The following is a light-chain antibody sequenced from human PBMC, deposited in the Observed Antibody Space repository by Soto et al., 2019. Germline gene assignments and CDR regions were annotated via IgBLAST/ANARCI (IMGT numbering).Light chain of an antibody. V-gene: IGKV1-5*01. Sequence: DIQMTQSPSTLAASVGDTVTMTCRSSSKWLAWYQKKPGKAPKLLIYDVSNFERGVPPRFSGSTSGAESTLTITGLQPDDLGTYYCQHTTDFTFGHGTKVEIK. CDR3: QHTTDFT. CDR2: DVS. J-gene: IGKJ2*01. CDR1: SSSKW.